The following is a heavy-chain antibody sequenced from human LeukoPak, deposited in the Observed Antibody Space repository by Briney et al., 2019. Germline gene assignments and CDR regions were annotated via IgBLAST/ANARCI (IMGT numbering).Heavy chain of an antibody. D-gene: IGHD3-10*01. Sequence: PGGSLRLSCAASGFTFSDSYMTWIRQAPGKGLEWVSYISNSGSSIYYADSVKGRFTTSRDNAKSSLYLQMNSLRAEDTAVYYCAKAAGSNSGAFDYWGQGTLVTVSS. J-gene: IGHJ4*02. CDR1: GFTFSDSY. V-gene: IGHV3-11*04. CDR2: ISNSGSSI. CDR3: AKAAGSNSGAFDY.